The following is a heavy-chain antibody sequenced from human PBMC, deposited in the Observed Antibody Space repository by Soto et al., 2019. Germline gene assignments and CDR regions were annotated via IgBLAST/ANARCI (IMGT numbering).Heavy chain of an antibody. CDR3: ARVTYGGTGFDY. D-gene: IGHD4-17*01. V-gene: IGHV4-59*01. Sequence: SETLSLTCTVSGGSISSYYWSWIRQPPGKGLEWIGYIYYSGSTNYNPSLKSRVTISVDTSKNQFSLKLSSVTAADTAVYYCARVTYGGTGFDYWGQGNLVTVS. CDR1: GGSISSYY. CDR2: IYYSGST. J-gene: IGHJ4*02.